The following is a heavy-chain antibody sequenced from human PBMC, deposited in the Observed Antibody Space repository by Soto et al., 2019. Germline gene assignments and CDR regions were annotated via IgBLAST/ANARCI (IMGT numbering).Heavy chain of an antibody. Sequence: SETLSLTCAVYGGSFSGYYWTWIRQPPGKGLEWIGEINHSGITHYNPSVQSRVTISVDTSKNQFSLKLGSVTAADTAVYYCARDKITGLFDYWGQGTLVTVSS. J-gene: IGHJ4*02. CDR1: GGSFSGYY. CDR2: INHSGIT. D-gene: IGHD2-8*02. V-gene: IGHV4-34*01. CDR3: ARDKITGLFDY.